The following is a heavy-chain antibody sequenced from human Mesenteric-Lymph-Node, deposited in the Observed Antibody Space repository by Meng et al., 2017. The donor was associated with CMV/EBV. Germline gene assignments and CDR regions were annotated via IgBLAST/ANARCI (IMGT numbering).Heavy chain of an antibody. CDR3: ARGMGATGPLDFDY. CDR1: GGSFSGYY. V-gene: IGHV4-34*01. D-gene: IGHD1-26*01. CDR2: INHSGST. Sequence: CAVYGGSFSGYYWSWIRQPPGKGLEWIGEINHSGSTNYNPSLKSRVTISVDTSKNQFSLKLSSVTAADTAVYYCARGMGATGPLDFDYWGQGTLVTVSS. J-gene: IGHJ4*02.